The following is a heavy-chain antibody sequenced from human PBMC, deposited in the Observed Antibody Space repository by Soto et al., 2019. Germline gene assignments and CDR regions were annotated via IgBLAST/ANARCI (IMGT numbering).Heavy chain of an antibody. J-gene: IGHJ3*02. D-gene: IGHD1-1*01. CDR2: MSHSGRT. V-gene: IGHV4-39*01. Sequence: SETLSLTCTVSGGSISSSSYYWGWIRQPPGKGLEWIGEMSHSGRTHYNPSLKSRVTISVDTSKSQFSLRMSSVTAADTALYYCARVERGTVTTVVDAFDIWGPGTMVTVSS. CDR3: ARVERGTVTTVVDAFDI. CDR1: GGSISSSSYY.